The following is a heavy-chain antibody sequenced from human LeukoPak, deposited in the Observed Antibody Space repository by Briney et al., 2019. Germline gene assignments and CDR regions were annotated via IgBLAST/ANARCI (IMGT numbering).Heavy chain of an antibody. D-gene: IGHD6-19*01. J-gene: IGHJ4*02. Sequence: SETLSLTCTVSGGSISSSSYYWGWIRQPPGKGLQWIGTIYYRGSTYYNPSLKSRVTITVDTSKNQFSLKLSSVTAADTAVYYCARGERYSSGWYGEYYFDYWGQGTLVTVSS. CDR1: GGSISSSSYY. CDR3: ARGERYSSGWYGEYYFDY. V-gene: IGHV4-39*01. CDR2: IYYRGST.